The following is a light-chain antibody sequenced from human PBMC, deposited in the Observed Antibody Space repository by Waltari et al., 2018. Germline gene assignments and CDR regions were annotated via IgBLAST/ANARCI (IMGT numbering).Light chain of an antibody. V-gene: IGLV1-47*01. CDR2: KNS. Sequence: QSVLTQSPSMSETPGQRVIISCSGSSSNIGNKYVYWYQHFPGMAPKLVMFKNSQRPSGVPDRFSGSSYGTSASLAISGLRSEDEADYYCATWDDSLSGVVFGGGTRLTVL. CDR1: SSNIGNKY. J-gene: IGLJ2*01. CDR3: ATWDDSLSGVV.